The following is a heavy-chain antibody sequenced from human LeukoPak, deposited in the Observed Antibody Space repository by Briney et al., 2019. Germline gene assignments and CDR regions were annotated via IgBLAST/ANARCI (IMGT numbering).Heavy chain of an antibody. Sequence: SETLSLTCTVSGGSISSYYWSWIRQPPGKGLEWIGYIYHSGSTYYNPSLKSRVTISVDRSKNQFSLKLSSVTAADTAVYYCARGPFNPLHAFDIWGQGTMVTVSS. CDR1: GGSISSYY. CDR2: IYHSGST. V-gene: IGHV4-59*12. CDR3: ARGPFNPLHAFDI. J-gene: IGHJ3*02.